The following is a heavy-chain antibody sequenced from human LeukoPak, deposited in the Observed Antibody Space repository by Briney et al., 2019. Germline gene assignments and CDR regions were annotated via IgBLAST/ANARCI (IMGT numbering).Heavy chain of an antibody. Sequence: SETLSLTCTVSGGSISSSSYYWGWIRQPPGKGLEWIGSIYHSGSTYYNPSLKSRVTISVDTSKNQFSLKLSSVTAADTAVYYCARERGVEYNWNDVGDAFDIWGQGTMVTVSS. D-gene: IGHD1-20*01. CDR1: GGSISSSSYY. J-gene: IGHJ3*02. V-gene: IGHV4-39*07. CDR2: IYHSGST. CDR3: ARERGVEYNWNDVGDAFDI.